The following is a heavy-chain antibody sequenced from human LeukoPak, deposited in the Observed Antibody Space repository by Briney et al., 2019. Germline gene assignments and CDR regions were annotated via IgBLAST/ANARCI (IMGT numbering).Heavy chain of an antibody. D-gene: IGHD4-17*01. Sequence: PSETLSLTCTVSGGSISSGDYYWSWIRQPPGKGLEWIGYIYYSGSTYYNLSLKSRVTISVDTSKNQFSLKLSSVTAADTAVYYCASGSTYYGDYDYWGQGTLVTVSS. CDR3: ASGSTYYGDYDY. J-gene: IGHJ4*02. CDR2: IYYSGST. CDR1: GGSISSGDYY. V-gene: IGHV4-30-4*01.